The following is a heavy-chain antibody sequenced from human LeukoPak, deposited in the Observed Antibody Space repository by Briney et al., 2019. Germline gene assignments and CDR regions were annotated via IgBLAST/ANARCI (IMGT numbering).Heavy chain of an antibody. J-gene: IGHJ4*02. CDR2: IYYSGST. CDR1: GDSISSYY. D-gene: IGHD6-13*01. CDR3: ARSSSRPYYFDY. Sequence: PSETLSLTCTVSGDSISSYYWSWLRQPPGKGLEWIGYIYYSGSTNNNPSLKSRVTISVDTSKNQFSLKLSSVTAADTAVYYCARSSSRPYYFDYWGQGTLVTVSS. V-gene: IGHV4-59*01.